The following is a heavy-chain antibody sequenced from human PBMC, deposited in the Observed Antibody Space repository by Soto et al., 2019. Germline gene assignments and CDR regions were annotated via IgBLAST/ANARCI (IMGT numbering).Heavy chain of an antibody. J-gene: IGHJ5*02. Sequence: SETLSLTCAVYGGSFRGYYWSWIRQPPGKGLEWIGGINHSGSTKYNPSLKRRVTISVDTSKNQFSLKLSSVTAADTSVYYCARNRRRITMIVVVIKGANWFDPWGQGTLVTVSS. CDR3: ARNRRRITMIVVVIKGANWFDP. V-gene: IGHV4-34*01. CDR2: INHSGST. CDR1: GGSFRGYY. D-gene: IGHD3-22*01.